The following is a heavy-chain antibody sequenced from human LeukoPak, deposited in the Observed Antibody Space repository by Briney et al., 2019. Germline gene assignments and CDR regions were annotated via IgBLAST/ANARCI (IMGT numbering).Heavy chain of an antibody. D-gene: IGHD4-17*01. CDR1: GGSISSGTYY. CDR2: IYTSGST. V-gene: IGHV4-61*02. J-gene: IGHJ4*02. CDR3: ARDKSDYGDLFDY. Sequence: PSETLSLTCTVSGGSISSGTYYWSWIRQPAGKGLEWIGRIYTSGSTNYNPSLKSRVTMSVDTSKNQFSLKLSSVTAADTAVYYCARDKSDYGDLFDYWGQGTLVTVSS.